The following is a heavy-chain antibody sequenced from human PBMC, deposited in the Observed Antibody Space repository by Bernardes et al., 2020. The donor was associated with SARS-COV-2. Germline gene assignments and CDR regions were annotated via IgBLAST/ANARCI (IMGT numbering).Heavy chain of an antibody. J-gene: IGHJ3*02. D-gene: IGHD3-16*01. CDR2: IYYSGMT. CDR1: GGSISSSGYY. V-gene: IGHV4-31*03. CDR3: AREPLRGDDAFDI. Sequence: SETLSLTCTVSGGSISSSGYYWNWIRQSPGKGLEWIGYIYYSGMTYYNPSLKSRLTISVDTSKNQFSLNLSSVTAADTAVYFCAREPLRGDDAFDIWGQGTMVTVSS.